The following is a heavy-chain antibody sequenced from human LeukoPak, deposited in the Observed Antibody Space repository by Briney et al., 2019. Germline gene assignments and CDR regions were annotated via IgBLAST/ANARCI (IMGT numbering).Heavy chain of an antibody. CDR2: INPNSGGT. V-gene: IGHV1-2*02. Sequence: GASVKVSCKASGYTFTGYYMHWVRQAPGQGLEWMGWINPNSGGTNYAQKFQGRVTMTRDTSISTAYMELSRLRSDDTAVYYCARGGSYDTLTGYCDYWGQGTLVTVSS. CDR3: ARGGSYDTLTGYCDY. CDR1: GYTFTGYY. D-gene: IGHD3-9*01. J-gene: IGHJ4*02.